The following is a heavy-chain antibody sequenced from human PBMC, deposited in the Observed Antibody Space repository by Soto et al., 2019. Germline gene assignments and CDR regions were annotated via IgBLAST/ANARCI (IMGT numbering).Heavy chain of an antibody. J-gene: IGHJ4*02. V-gene: IGHV4-39*01. CDR1: GGSISSSSYY. CDR2: IYYSGST. CDR3: VRHKDGYNLDHYFDY. Sequence: NPSETLSLTCTVSGGSISSSSYYWGWIRQPPGKGLEWIGSIYYSGSTYYNPSLKSRVTISVDTSKNQFSLKLSSVTAADTAVYYCVRHKDGYNLDHYFDYWGQGTLVTVSS. D-gene: IGHD5-12*01.